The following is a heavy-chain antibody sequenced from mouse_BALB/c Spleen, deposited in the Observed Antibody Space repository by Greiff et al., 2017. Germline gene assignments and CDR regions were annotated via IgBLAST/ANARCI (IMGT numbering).Heavy chain of an antibody. V-gene: IGHV5-17*02. D-gene: IGHD2-1*01. J-gene: IGHJ4*01. Sequence: DVKLVESGGGLVQPGGSRKLSCAASGFTFSSFGMHWVRQAPEKGLEWVAYISSGSSTIYYADTVKGRFTISRDNPKNTLFLQMTSLRSEDTAMYYCARRDYGNYLYAMDYWGQGTSVTVSS. CDR2: ISSGSSTI. CDR1: GFTFSSFG. CDR3: ARRDYGNYLYAMDY.